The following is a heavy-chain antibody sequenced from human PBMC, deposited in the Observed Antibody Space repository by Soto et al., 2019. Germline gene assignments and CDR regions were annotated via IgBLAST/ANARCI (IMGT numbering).Heavy chain of an antibody. CDR1: GSTFTSYY. J-gene: IGHJ3*02. CDR3: AREVRFLEWLLEAVDAFDI. Sequence: ASVKVSFKASGSTFTSYYMHWLRQAPGQGLEWMGIINPSGGSTSYAQKFQGRVTMTRDTSTSTVYMELSSLRSEDTAVYYCAREVRFLEWLLEAVDAFDIWGQGTMVTVSS. CDR2: INPSGGST. D-gene: IGHD3-3*01. V-gene: IGHV1-46*01.